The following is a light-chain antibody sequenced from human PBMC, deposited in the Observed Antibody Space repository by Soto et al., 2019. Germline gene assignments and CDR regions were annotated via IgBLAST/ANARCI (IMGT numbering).Light chain of an antibody. Sequence: VLTQLPSASGSPGQSVTISCTGTKSDIGVYDFVSWYQHHPGKAPRLIIYEVVQRPSGVPDRFSGSKSGNTASLTVSGLQAADEADYFCKSYAGSNTYVFGSGTKVTVL. J-gene: IGLJ1*01. CDR3: KSYAGSNTYV. V-gene: IGLV2-8*01. CDR1: KSDIGVYDF. CDR2: EVV.